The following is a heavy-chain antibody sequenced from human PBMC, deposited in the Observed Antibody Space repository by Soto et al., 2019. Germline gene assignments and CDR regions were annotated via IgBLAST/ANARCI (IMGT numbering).Heavy chain of an antibody. J-gene: IGHJ3*02. Sequence: EVQLVESGGGLVQPGGSLRLSCAASGFTFSSYWMSWVRQAPGKGLEWVANIKQDGSEKYYVDSVKGRFTISRDNAKNSLYLQMNSLRAEDTAVYYCASLSNVYDYIWGSYRYSAFDIWGQGTMVTVSS. CDR3: ASLSNVYDYIWGSYRYSAFDI. CDR2: IKQDGSEK. CDR1: GFTFSSYW. D-gene: IGHD3-16*02. V-gene: IGHV3-7*01.